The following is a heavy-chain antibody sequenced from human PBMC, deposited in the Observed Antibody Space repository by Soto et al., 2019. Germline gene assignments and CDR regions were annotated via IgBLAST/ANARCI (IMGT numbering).Heavy chain of an antibody. V-gene: IGHV4-4*07. Sequence: LSLTCTVSGGSISSYYWSWIRQPAGKGLEWIGRIYTSGSTNYNPSLKSRVTMSVDTSKNQFSLKLSSVTAADTAVYYCAREVGEVVVIMGYYDYDMDVWGQGTTVTVSS. D-gene: IGHD3-22*01. CDR1: GGSISSYY. CDR3: AREVGEVVVIMGYYDYDMDV. CDR2: IYTSGST. J-gene: IGHJ6*02.